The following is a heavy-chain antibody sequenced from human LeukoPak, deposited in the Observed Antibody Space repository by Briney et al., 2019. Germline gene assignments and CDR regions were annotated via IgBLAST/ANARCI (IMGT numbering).Heavy chain of an antibody. CDR3: VRVLEYSSSSGYYYMDV. V-gene: IGHV4-59*01. CDR2: IYYSGST. D-gene: IGHD6-6*01. J-gene: IGHJ6*03. CDR1: GGSLSSYY. Sequence: SSETLSLTCTASGGSLSSYYWSWIRQPPGKGLEWIGYIYYSGSTNYNPSLKSRVTISVDTSKNQFSLKLSSVTAADTAVYYCVRVLEYSSSSGYYYMDVWGKGTTVTVSS.